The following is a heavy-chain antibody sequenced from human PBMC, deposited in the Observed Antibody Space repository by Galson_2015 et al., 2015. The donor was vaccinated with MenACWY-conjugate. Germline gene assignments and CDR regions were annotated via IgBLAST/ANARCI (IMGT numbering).Heavy chain of an antibody. Sequence: LRLSCAASRFTFSSYSMNWVRQAPGKGLEWVSSISSSSSYIYYADSVKGRFTISRDNAKNSLYLQMNSLRAEDTAVYYCARLRAVAGLRFFDYWGQGTLVTVS. CDR2: ISSSSSYI. CDR3: ARLRAVAGLRFFDY. J-gene: IGHJ4*02. D-gene: IGHD6-19*01. V-gene: IGHV3-21*04. CDR1: RFTFSSYS.